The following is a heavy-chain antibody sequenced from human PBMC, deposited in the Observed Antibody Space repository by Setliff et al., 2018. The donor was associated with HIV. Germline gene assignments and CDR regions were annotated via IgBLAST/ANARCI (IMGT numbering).Heavy chain of an antibody. Sequence: GGSLRLSCVASGFTLSHHEMSWVRQAPGKGLEWVAYISNSARTIYYADSVKGRFTISRDNGKDSLYLQMNSLRADDTALYYCAGESSIAVAEYFQHWGQGTLVTVSS. CDR3: AGESSIAVAEYFQH. CDR2: ISNSARTI. D-gene: IGHD6-19*01. V-gene: IGHV3-48*03. J-gene: IGHJ1*01. CDR1: GFTLSHHE.